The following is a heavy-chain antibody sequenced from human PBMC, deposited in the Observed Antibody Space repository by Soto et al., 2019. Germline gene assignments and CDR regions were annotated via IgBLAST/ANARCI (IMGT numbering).Heavy chain of an antibody. Sequence: GESLKISCKGSGYNFATYWIALVRQLPGKGPEWMGIIYAGDSDTSYSPSFQGQVTISVDKSISTAYLQWNSLKSSDTAMYYCARRGHSYGLDVWGQGTKVTVSS. CDR3: ARRGHSYGLDV. CDR1: GYNFATYW. D-gene: IGHD3-10*01. CDR2: IYAGDSDT. J-gene: IGHJ6*02. V-gene: IGHV5-51*01.